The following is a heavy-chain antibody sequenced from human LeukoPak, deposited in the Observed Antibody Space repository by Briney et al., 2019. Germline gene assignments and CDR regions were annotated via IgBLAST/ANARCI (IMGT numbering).Heavy chain of an antibody. J-gene: IGHJ5*02. CDR2: VYYSGST. D-gene: IGHD4-23*01. V-gene: IGHV4-59*01. CDR1: GGSISSYF. CDR3: ARGVVDYGGELDWFDA. Sequence: SETLSLTCTVSGGSISSYFWSWIRQPPGKGLEWIGYVYYSGSTNYNPSLKSRVTISVDRSNNKFSLKLTSVTAADTAVYYCARGVVDYGGELDWFDAWGQGTLVSVSS.